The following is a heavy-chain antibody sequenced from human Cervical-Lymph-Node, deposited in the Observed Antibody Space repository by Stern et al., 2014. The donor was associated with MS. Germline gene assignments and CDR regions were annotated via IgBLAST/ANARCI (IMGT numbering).Heavy chain of an antibody. CDR2: IWYDGNKK. CDR3: ARGNWNYEGMGY. Sequence: VQLVESGGGVVQPGRSLRLSCAASGFTFSNYGMHWVRQAPGNGLEWLAVIWYDGNKKYYADSVKGRFTISRDNSKNTLFLQMSNLTAEYTALYYCARGNWNYEGMGYWGQGTLVTVSS. CDR1: GFTFSNYG. V-gene: IGHV3-33*01. D-gene: IGHD1-7*01. J-gene: IGHJ4*02.